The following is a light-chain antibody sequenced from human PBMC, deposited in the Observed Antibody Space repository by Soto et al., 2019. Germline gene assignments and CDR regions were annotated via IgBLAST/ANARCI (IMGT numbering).Light chain of an antibody. V-gene: IGKV3D-15*01. J-gene: IGKJ4*01. CDR1: QTIHSN. CDR2: AES. CDR3: QQYSDLPLT. Sequence: EIVMTQSPATRSVSPGERVTLSFRPSQTIHSNLAWYQQRPGQAPRPLIYAESTRATCIPARFSGNGFGTDLTPNISSLQSEDFAVYYCQQYSDLPLTFGGGIKVEIK.